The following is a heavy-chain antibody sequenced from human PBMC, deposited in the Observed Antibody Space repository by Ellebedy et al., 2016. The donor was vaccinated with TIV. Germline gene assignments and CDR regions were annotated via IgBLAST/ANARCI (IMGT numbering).Heavy chain of an antibody. CDR1: GFTFSSYC. V-gene: IGHV3-7*03. J-gene: IGHJ5*02. CDR3: AREPHFFDSSGYYNWFDP. Sequence: PGGSLRLSCAASGFTFSSYCMSWVRQAPGQGLEWVANIKQGGSEKYYVDSVKGRFTISRDNAKNSLYLQMNSLRAEDTAVYYCAREPHFFDSSGYYNWFDPWGQGTLVTVSS. CDR2: IKQGGSEK. D-gene: IGHD3-22*01.